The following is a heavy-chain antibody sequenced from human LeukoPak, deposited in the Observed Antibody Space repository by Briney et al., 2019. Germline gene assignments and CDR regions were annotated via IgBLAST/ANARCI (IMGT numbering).Heavy chain of an antibody. D-gene: IGHD1-1*01. J-gene: IGHJ3*02. CDR2: IRYDGSNK. CDR1: GFTFSSYA. Sequence: GGSLRLSCAPAGFTFSSYAMNWVRKAPGKGLEWVAFIRYDGSNKYYADSVKGRFTISRDNSKNTLYLQMNSLRAEDTAVYYCAKDSGYNWNDGIGAFDIWGQGTMVTVSS. V-gene: IGHV3-30*02. CDR3: AKDSGYNWNDGIGAFDI.